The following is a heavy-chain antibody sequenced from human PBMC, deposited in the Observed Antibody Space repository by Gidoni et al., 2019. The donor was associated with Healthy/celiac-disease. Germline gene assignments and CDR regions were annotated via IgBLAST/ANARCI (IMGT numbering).Heavy chain of an antibody. CDR1: GCTFSSYA. Sequence: VQLVQSGAEVKKPGSSLKVSFKASGCTFSSYAISWGRQAPGQGLEWMGGIIPIFGTANYAQKFQGRVTITADKSTSTAYMELSSLRSEDTAVYYCARINAVTTVKYYGMDVWGQGTTVTVSS. CDR3: ARINAVTTVKYYGMDV. D-gene: IGHD4-17*01. J-gene: IGHJ6*02. CDR2: IIPIFGTA. V-gene: IGHV1-69*06.